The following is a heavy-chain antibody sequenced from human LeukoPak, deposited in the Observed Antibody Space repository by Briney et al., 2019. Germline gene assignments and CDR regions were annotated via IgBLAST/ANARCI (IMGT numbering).Heavy chain of an antibody. CDR3: AKLGVLDYHLEWSDY. J-gene: IGHJ4*02. V-gene: IGHV3-23*01. CDR2: ISGSGGST. CDR1: GFTFSSYA. Sequence: GGSLRLSCAASGFTFSSYAMSWVRQAPGKGLEWVSAISGSGGSTYYADSVKGRFTISRDNSKTTLYLQMNSLRAEDTAVYYCAKLGVLDYHLEWSDYWGQGTLVTVSS. D-gene: IGHD3-3*01.